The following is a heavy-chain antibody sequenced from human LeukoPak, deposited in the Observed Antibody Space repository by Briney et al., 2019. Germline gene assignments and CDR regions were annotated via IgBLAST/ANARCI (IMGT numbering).Heavy chain of an antibody. V-gene: IGHV1-8*01. J-gene: IGHJ4*02. CDR2: MHPNSGNT. Sequence: VSAVKVSCKASGYTFITYEINWVLQATGQGLEGMGWMHPNSGNTGYAQNFQGRVTMTRNTSISTAYMELSSLRSEDTAVYYCARGRGEVLDYWGQGTLVTVSS. CDR3: ARGRGEVLDY. CDR1: GYTFITYE. D-gene: IGHD3-16*01.